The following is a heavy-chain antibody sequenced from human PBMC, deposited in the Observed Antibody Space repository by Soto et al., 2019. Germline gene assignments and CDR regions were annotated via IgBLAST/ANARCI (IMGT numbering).Heavy chain of an antibody. CDR1: GGSISSSNY. CDR2: IYYSGST. V-gene: IGHV4-61*01. D-gene: IGHD6-19*01. J-gene: IGHJ6*02. CDR3: ARDVAVVAVAGTNGMDV. Sequence: SETLSLTCAVSGGSISSSNYWIWIRQPPGKGLEWIGYIYYSGSTNYNPSLKSRVTISVDTSKNQFSLKLSSVTAADTAVYYCARDVAVVAVAGTNGMDVWGQGTTVTVSS.